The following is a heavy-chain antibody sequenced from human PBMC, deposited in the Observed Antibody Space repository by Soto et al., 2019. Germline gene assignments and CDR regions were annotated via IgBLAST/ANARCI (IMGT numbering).Heavy chain of an antibody. CDR3: AKTYDYETSGYYD. CDR1: GGYISGGYYS. D-gene: IGHD3-22*01. CDR2: IYNSGST. Sequence: PSETLSLTCAVSGGYISGGYYSWSWIRQPPGKGLEWIGFIYNSGSTYYNSSLKSRVTISVDRSKNHFFLNLTSVTAADTAVYYCAKTYDYETSGYYDWGQGTLVTVSS. J-gene: IGHJ4*02. V-gene: IGHV4-30-2*01.